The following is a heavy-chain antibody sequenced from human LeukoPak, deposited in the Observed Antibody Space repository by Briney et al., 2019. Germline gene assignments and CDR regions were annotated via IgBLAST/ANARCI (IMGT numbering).Heavy chain of an antibody. J-gene: IGHJ4*02. V-gene: IGHV3-30-3*01. CDR3: ARDTIFGVVSL. CDR1: GFTFSSYA. D-gene: IGHD3-3*01. CDR2: ISYDGSNK. Sequence: GGSLRLSCAASGFTFSSYAMHWVRQAPGKGLEWVAVISYDGSNKYYADFVKGRFTISRDNSKNTLYLQMNSLRAEDTAVYYCARDTIFGVVSLWGQGTLVTVSS.